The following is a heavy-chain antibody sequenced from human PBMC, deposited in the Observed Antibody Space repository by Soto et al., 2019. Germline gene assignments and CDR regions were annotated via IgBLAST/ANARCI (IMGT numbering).Heavy chain of an antibody. Sequence: ASVKVSCKASGYTFTGYYMHWVRQAPGQGLEWMGWINPNSGGTNYAQKFQGWVTMTRDTSISTAYMELSRLRSDDTAVYYCARDREAMVRGVHRFSYYYYMDVWGKGTTVTV. CDR2: INPNSGGT. CDR1: GYTFTGYY. D-gene: IGHD3-10*01. V-gene: IGHV1-2*04. J-gene: IGHJ6*03. CDR3: ARDREAMVRGVHRFSYYYYMDV.